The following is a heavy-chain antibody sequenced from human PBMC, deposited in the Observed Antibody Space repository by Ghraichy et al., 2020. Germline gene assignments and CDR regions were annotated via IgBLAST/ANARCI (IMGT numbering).Heavy chain of an antibody. CDR1: GFTFSRYG. J-gene: IGHJ3*02. Sequence: GGSLRLSCAASGFTFSRYGIHWVRPAPGKGLEWVTLIWYDGSNKYYADSVKGRFTISRDNSKNTVYLQMNSLGTEDTAVYYCARDYWFAEGKAFDIWGQGTMVTVSS. CDR2: IWYDGSNK. V-gene: IGHV3-33*01. D-gene: IGHD3-10*01. CDR3: ARDYWFAEGKAFDI.